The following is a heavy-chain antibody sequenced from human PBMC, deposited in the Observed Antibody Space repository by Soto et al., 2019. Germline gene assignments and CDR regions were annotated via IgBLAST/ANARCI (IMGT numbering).Heavy chain of an antibody. J-gene: IGHJ4*02. Sequence: QVQLQQWGAGLLKPSETLSLTCAVYGGSFSGYYWSWIRQPPGKGLEWIGEINHSGSTNYNPSLKSRVTISVDTSKNQFSLKLSSVTAADTAVYYCVRVGDCSGGSCYFHFDYWGQGTLVTVSS. V-gene: IGHV4-34*01. D-gene: IGHD2-15*01. CDR1: GGSFSGYY. CDR3: VRVGDCSGGSCYFHFDY. CDR2: INHSGST.